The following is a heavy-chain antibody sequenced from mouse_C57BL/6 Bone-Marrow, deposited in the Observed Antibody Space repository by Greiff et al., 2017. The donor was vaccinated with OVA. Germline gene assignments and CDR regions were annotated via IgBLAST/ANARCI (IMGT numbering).Heavy chain of an antibody. CDR3: ARKGAQATGAMDY. CDR1: DSEVFPIAY. J-gene: IGHJ4*01. D-gene: IGHD3-2*02. V-gene: IGHV15-2*01. CDR2: ILPSIGRT. Sequence: QVQLKESGSELRSPGSSVKLSCKDFDSEVFPIAYMSWVRQKPGHGFEWIGGILPSIGRTIYGEKFEDKATLDADTLSNTAYLELNSLTSEDSAIYYCARKGAQATGAMDYWGQGTSVTVSS.